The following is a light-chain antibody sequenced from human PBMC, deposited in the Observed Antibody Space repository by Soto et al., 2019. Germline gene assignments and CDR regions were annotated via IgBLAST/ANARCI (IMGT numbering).Light chain of an antibody. CDR1: QSISSW. V-gene: IGKV1-5*03. CDR2: NAS. CDR3: QQYSSHWT. J-gene: IGKJ1*01. Sequence: DIQMTQSPSTLSASLGDRVTITCRASQSISSWLAWYQQKPGKAPKLLIYNASTLKSGVPARLTGRGSGTEFTLTISSLQPDDFATYYCQQYSSHWTFGQGTKVDIK.